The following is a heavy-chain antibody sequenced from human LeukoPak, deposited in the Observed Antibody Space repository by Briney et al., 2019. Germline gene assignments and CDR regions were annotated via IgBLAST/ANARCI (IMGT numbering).Heavy chain of an antibody. V-gene: IGHV3-15*01. CDR2: IRSKFDGGTT. CDR3: ATEVAYYDRSGELDY. Sequence: GGSLRLSCAGSGFTFSNTWMSWVRQAPGKGLEWVGRIRSKFDGGTTDYAAPVKGRFTISRDDSKNTLFLQMNSPKTQDTAVYYCATEVAYYDRSGELDYWGQGTLITVSS. CDR1: GFTFSNTW. D-gene: IGHD3-22*01. J-gene: IGHJ4*02.